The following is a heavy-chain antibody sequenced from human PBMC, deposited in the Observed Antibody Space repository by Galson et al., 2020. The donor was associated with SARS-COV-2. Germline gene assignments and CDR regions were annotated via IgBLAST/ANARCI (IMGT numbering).Heavy chain of an antibody. Sequence: KIGESLKISCKGSGYSFTSYWIGWVRQMPGKGLEWMGIIYPGDSDTRYSPSFQGQVTISADKSISTAYLQWSSLKASDTAMYYCARRVGAVAGKHYYYYGMDVWGQGTTVTVSS. CDR3: ARRVGAVAGKHYYYYGMDV. CDR2: IYPGDSDT. D-gene: IGHD6-19*01. J-gene: IGHJ6*02. V-gene: IGHV5-51*01. CDR1: GYSFTSYW.